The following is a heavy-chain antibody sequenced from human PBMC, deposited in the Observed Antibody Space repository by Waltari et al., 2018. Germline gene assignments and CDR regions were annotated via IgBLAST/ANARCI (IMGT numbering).Heavy chain of an antibody. D-gene: IGHD4-17*01. Sequence: EVQLVESGGGLIQPGGSLRLSCVVSGFTFGRHWMSWVRQTPGKGLEWVANIKQDGSVIHYLDSVKGRFTLARDNADNSLHLQMNSLRAEDSAIYYWARGPDYGERSDYFDFWGQGTLVTVSS. J-gene: IGHJ4*02. CDR2: IKQDGSVI. V-gene: IGHV3-7*01. CDR3: ARGPDYGERSDYFDF. CDR1: GFTFGRHW.